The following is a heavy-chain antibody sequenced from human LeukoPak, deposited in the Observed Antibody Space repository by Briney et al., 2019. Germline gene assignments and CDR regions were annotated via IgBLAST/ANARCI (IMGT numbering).Heavy chain of an antibody. CDR3: ARDLYGDYSFDY. D-gene: IGHD4-17*01. J-gene: IGHJ4*02. V-gene: IGHV3-21*01. CDR2: ISGTSRYI. CDR1: GFTFTTYT. Sequence: GGSLRLSCVASGFTFTTYTMNWVRQAPGKGLEWVSSISGTSRYIYYVDSVKGRFTISRDNAQNSLYLQMNSLRAEDTAVYYCARDLYGDYSFDYWGQGTLVTVST.